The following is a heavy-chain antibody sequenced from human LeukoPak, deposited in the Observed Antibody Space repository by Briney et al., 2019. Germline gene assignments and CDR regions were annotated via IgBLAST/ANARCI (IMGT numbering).Heavy chain of an antibody. J-gene: IGHJ2*01. CDR1: GFTFSSYG. V-gene: IGHV3-33*01. D-gene: IGHD2/OR15-2a*01. CDR2: IWYDGSNK. CDR3: ARDRSMSGWYIDL. Sequence: GGSLRLSCAASGFTFSSYGMHWVRQAPGKGLEWVAVIWYDGSNKYYPDSVQGRFTISRGNSKNTLYLQVNSLRAEDTAVYYCARDRSMSGWYIDLWGRGTLVTVSS.